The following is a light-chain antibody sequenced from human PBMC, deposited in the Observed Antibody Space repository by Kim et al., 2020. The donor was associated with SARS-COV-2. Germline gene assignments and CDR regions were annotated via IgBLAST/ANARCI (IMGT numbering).Light chain of an antibody. CDR3: QQYGSSPQT. CDR1: QSVTSSY. CDR2: AAS. V-gene: IGKV3-20*01. J-gene: IGKJ1*01. Sequence: EIVLTQSPGTLSLSPGERATLSCRASQSVTSSYLAWYQQKAGQPPRLLIFAASIRAANIPDRFSGSGSGTDFTLTINRLEPEDFAEYYCQQYGSSPQTFGQGTKLEI.